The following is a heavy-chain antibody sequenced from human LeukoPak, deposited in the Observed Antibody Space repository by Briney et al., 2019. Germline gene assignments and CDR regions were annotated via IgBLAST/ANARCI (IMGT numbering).Heavy chain of an antibody. J-gene: IGHJ6*03. CDR1: GYTFSNYG. V-gene: IGHV1-18*04. Sequence: ASVKVSCKASGYTFSNYGITWVRQAPGQGPEWMGWISANNGDTNIAQKFQGRVLMTTDTSTSTAYMQLGSLRSDDTAVYYCARRGPTHYYYYMDVWGKGTTVVVSS. D-gene: IGHD3-10*01. CDR2: ISANNGDT. CDR3: ARRGPTHYYYYMDV.